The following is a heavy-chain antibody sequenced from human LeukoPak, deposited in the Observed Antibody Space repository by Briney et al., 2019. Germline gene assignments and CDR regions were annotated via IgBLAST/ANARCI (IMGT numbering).Heavy chain of an antibody. CDR2: IYYSGST. D-gene: IGHD3-22*01. Sequence: SETLSLTCTVSGGSISSYYWSWIRQPPGKGLEWIGYIYYSGSTNYNPSLKSRVTISVDTSKNQFSLKLSSVTAADAAVYYCAGGPYYYDSSGYSHWFDPWGQGTLVTVSS. V-gene: IGHV4-59*01. CDR1: GGSISSYY. J-gene: IGHJ5*02. CDR3: AGGPYYYDSSGYSHWFDP.